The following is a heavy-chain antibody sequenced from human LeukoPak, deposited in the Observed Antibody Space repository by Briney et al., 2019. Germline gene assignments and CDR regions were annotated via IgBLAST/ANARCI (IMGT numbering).Heavy chain of an antibody. J-gene: IGHJ4*02. Sequence: GGSLRLSCTASGFTFNTYSMNWVRQAPGKGLEGVSYVSSSSRTIYYADSVKGRFTISRDNAKNSLYLQMNSLRAEDTAVYYCARDLGLYDYGGNIDSWGQGTLVTVSS. CDR3: ARDLGLYDYGGNIDS. CDR2: VSSSSRTI. CDR1: GFTFNTYS. V-gene: IGHV3-48*04. D-gene: IGHD4-23*01.